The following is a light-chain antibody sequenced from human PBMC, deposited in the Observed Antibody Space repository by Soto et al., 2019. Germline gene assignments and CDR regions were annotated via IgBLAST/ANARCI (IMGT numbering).Light chain of an antibody. J-gene: IGKJ5*01. CDR2: DTS. V-gene: IGKV3-20*01. Sequence: EFVLSQSPGTLSLTPGERATLSCRASHSLTNSFIAWYQHKPGQAPRLLIYDTSSRASGIPDRFSGSGSGTDFTLTISRLETEDFAVFYCQQYGTSEIIFGQGTILEIK. CDR1: HSLTNSF. CDR3: QQYGTSEII.